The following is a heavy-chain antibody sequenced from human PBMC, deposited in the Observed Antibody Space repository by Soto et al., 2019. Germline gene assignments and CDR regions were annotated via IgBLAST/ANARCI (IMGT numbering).Heavy chain of an antibody. D-gene: IGHD2-15*01. CDR2: INSDGSST. J-gene: IGHJ3*02. CDR1: GFTCSSYA. Sequence: GGSRRVSCAASGFTCSSYAMHWVRQAPGKGLEWVAVINSDGSSTGYADSVKGRFTISRDNAKNTLYLQMNSLRAEDTALYYCARAPRYCSGGSCYSVGDAFDIWGQGTMVTVSS. CDR3: ARAPRYCSGGSCYSVGDAFDI. V-gene: IGHV3-74*01.